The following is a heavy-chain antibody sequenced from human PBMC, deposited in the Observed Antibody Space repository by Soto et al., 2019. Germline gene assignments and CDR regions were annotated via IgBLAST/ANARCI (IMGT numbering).Heavy chain of an antibody. CDR3: AKWGGGYCSSTSCST. Sequence: LSLTCAASGFTFSSYAMSWVRQAPGKGLEWVSAISGSGGSTYYADSVKGRFTISRDNSKNTLYLQMNSLRAEDTAVYYCAKWGGGYCSSTSCSTWGQGTLVTVSS. D-gene: IGHD2-2*03. V-gene: IGHV3-23*01. CDR2: ISGSGGST. CDR1: GFTFSSYA. J-gene: IGHJ5*02.